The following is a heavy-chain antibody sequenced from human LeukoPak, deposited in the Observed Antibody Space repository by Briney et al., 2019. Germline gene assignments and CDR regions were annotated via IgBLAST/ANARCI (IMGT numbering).Heavy chain of an antibody. Sequence: GGSLRLSCAASDFTFSTYAMSWVRQAPGKGLEWVSTISGGGDATYYADSVKGRFTISRDNSKNTLYLQMNSLRAEDTAVYYCANEVSGYDYGGGYYYYYMDVWGKGTTVTISS. V-gene: IGHV3-23*01. D-gene: IGHD5-12*01. CDR2: ISGGGDAT. CDR1: DFTFSTYA. CDR3: ANEVSGYDYGGGYYYYYMDV. J-gene: IGHJ6*03.